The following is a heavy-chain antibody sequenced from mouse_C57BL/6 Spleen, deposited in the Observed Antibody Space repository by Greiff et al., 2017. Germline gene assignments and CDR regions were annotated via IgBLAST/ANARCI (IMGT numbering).Heavy chain of an antibody. CDR1: GYTFTSYW. Sequence: VQLQQPGAELVMPGASVKLSCKASGYTFTSYWMHWVKQRPGQGLEWIGEIDPSDSYTNYNQKFKGKSTLTVDKSSSTAYMQLSSLTSEDSAVYYCARASSHYFDYWGQGTTLTVSS. J-gene: IGHJ2*01. V-gene: IGHV1-69*01. CDR2: IDPSDSYT. CDR3: ARASSHYFDY.